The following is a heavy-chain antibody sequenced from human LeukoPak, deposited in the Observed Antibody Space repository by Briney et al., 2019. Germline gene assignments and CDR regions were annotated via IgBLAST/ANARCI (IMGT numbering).Heavy chain of an antibody. V-gene: IGHV3-33*03. D-gene: IGHD5-18*01. J-gene: IGHJ4*02. CDR1: GFTFSDYA. Sequence: GGSLRLSCAASGFTFSDYAMHWVRQAPGKGLEWVAVIWFDGSETYYADSVMGRFTISRDKSENTLFLQMNSLRADDTAVYYCAKDMDTSSCLDYWGQGTLVTVSS. CDR3: AKDMDTSSCLDY. CDR2: IWFDGSET.